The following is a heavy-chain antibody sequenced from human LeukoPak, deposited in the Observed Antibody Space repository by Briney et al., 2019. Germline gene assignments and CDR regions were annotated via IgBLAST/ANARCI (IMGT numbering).Heavy chain of an antibody. V-gene: IGHV3-11*04. CDR2: ISSSGSTI. Sequence: GGSLRLSCAASGFTFSDYYMSWIRQAPGKGLEWVSYISSSGSTIYYADSVKGRFTISRDNAKNSLYLQMNSLRAEDTAVYYCARDGPAAIGYYYYYYMDVWGKGTTVTVSS. CDR1: GFTFSDYY. D-gene: IGHD2-2*02. CDR3: ARDGPAAIGYYYYYYMDV. J-gene: IGHJ6*03.